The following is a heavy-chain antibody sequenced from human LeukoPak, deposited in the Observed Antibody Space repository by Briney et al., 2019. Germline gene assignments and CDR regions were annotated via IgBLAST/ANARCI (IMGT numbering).Heavy chain of an antibody. V-gene: IGHV3-23*01. CDR1: GFTFSSNV. CDR2: ISGSGGST. CDR3: AKGAGQLVLESYFDY. D-gene: IGHD6-6*01. Sequence: GGSLRLSCAVSGFTFSSNVMSWVRQAPGKGLEWVSGISGSGGSTYYADSVKGRFTISRDNSKNTLYLQMNSLRAEDTAVYYCAKGAGQLVLESYFDYWGQGTLVTVSS. J-gene: IGHJ4*02.